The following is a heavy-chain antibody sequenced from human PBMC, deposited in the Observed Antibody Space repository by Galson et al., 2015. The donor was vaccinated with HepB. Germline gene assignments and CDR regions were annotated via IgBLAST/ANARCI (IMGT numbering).Heavy chain of an antibody. CDR3: ARGTVVASYDAFDI. J-gene: IGHJ3*02. CDR1: EFHFSTYS. Sequence: LRLSCAVSEFHFSTYSMHWVRQAPGKGLEWVSYISSISTTIYYADSVKGRFTISRDNAKNSLYLQMNSLRDDDTAVYYCARGTVVASYDAFDIWGQGTRVIVSS. V-gene: IGHV3-48*02. CDR2: ISSISTTI. D-gene: IGHD2-15*01.